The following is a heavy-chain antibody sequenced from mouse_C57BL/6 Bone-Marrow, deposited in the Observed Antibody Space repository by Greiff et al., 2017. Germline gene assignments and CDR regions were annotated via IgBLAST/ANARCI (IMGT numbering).Heavy chain of an antibody. J-gene: IGHJ4*01. V-gene: IGHV1-63*01. CDR2: IYPGGGYI. Sequence: QVQLQQSGAELVRPGTSVKMSCTASGYTFTNYWIGWAKQRPGHGLEWIGDIYPGGGYINYHETFKGKVTLTADKSYSTAYMQFSSLTSEDSAIYYGVNRCRGGGSYAMDYWGQGTSVTVSS. CDR1: GYTFTNYW. CDR3: VNRCRGGGSYAMDY.